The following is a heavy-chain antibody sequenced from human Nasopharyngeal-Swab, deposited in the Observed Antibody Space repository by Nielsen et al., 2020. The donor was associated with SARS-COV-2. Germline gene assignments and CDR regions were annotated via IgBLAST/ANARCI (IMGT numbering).Heavy chain of an antibody. CDR1: GGSMNTYY. D-gene: IGHD3-22*01. Sequence: SETLSLTCGVSGGSMNTYYWSWIRQPPGKGLEWIGNIYFSGSTNYNPSLKSRVAMSINTSENQFSLKLSSVTAADTAVYYCARVGLDFSASYAYPHYGLDVWGRGTTVTVSS. CDR2: IYFSGST. V-gene: IGHV4-59*13. CDR3: ARVGLDFSASYAYPHYGLDV. J-gene: IGHJ6*02.